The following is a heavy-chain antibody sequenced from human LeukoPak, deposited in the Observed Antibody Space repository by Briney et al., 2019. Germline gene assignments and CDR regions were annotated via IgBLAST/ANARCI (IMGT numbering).Heavy chain of an antibody. Sequence: SETLSLTCAVYGGSFSGDFWSWLRQSPGKGLEWIGEIKHDGSTTYNPSLKSRVTISLDTSKNQFSLKLSSVTAADTAIYYCAREVPIHLWLGHFDYWGQGTLVTVSS. CDR1: GGSFSGDF. CDR3: AREVPIHLWLGHFDY. D-gene: IGHD5-18*01. J-gene: IGHJ4*02. CDR2: IKHDGST. V-gene: IGHV4-34*01.